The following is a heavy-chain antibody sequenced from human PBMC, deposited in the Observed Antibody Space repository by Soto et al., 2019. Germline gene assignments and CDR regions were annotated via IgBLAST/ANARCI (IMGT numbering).Heavy chain of an antibody. V-gene: IGHV3-66*01. J-gene: IGHJ3*02. CDR1: GFTVSSNY. CDR2: IYSGGST. D-gene: IGHD2-15*01. Sequence: EVQLVESGGGLVQPGGSLRLSCAASGFTVSSNYMSWVRQAPGKGLEWVSVIYSGGSTYYADSVKGRFTISRDTSKNTLYIQMNSLRAEETAVYYCARAYCSCGSCYPDAFDIWGQGTMVTVSS. CDR3: ARAYCSCGSCYPDAFDI.